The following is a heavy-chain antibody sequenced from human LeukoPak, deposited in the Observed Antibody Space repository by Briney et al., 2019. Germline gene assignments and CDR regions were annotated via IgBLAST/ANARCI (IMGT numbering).Heavy chain of an antibody. CDR3: ARDQDEMATIRGDAFDI. CDR1: GGTFSSYA. J-gene: IGHJ3*02. D-gene: IGHD5-24*01. V-gene: IGHV1-69*06. CDR2: IIPIFGTA. Sequence: WASVKVSCKASGGTFSSYAISWVRQAPGQGLEWMGGIIPIFGTANYAQKFQGRVTITADKSTSTAYMELSSLRSEDTAVYYCARDQDEMATIRGDAFDIWGQGTMVTVSS.